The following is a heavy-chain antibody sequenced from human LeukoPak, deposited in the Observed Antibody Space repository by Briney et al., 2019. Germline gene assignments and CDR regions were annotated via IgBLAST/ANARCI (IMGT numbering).Heavy chain of an antibody. J-gene: IGHJ3*02. CDR2: ISSSSSYI. CDR3: ARDEAGKDAFDI. V-gene: IGHV3-21*01. D-gene: IGHD6-19*01. CDR1: GFTFSSYS. Sequence: GGSLRLSCAASGFTFSSYSMNWVRPAPGKGLEWVSSISSSSSYIYYADSVKGRFTISRDNAKNSLYLQMNSLRAEDTAVYYCARDEAGKDAFDIWGQGTMVTVSS.